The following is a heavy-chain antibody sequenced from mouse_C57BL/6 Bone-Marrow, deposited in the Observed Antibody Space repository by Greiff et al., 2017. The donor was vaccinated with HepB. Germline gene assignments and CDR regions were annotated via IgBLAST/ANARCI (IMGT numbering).Heavy chain of an antibody. CDR3: ARDPDYYGSGY. J-gene: IGHJ2*01. Sequence: VQLQQPGAELVMPGASVKLSCKASGYTFTSYWMHWVKQRPGQGLEWIGEIDPSDSYTNYNQKFKGKSTLTVDKSSSTAYIQLSSLTSEDSAVYYCARDPDYYGSGYWGQGTTLTVSS. D-gene: IGHD1-1*01. CDR1: GYTFTSYW. V-gene: IGHV1-69*01. CDR2: IDPSDSYT.